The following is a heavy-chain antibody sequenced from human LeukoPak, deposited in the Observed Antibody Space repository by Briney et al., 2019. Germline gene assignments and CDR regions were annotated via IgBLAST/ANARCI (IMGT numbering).Heavy chain of an antibody. CDR2: IYSGGST. V-gene: IGHV3-53*01. CDR1: GFTVSSNY. J-gene: IGHJ4*02. Sequence: GGPLRLSCAASGFTVSSNYMSWVRQAPGKGLEWVSVIYSGGSTYYADSVKGRFTISRDNSKNTLYLQMNSLRAEDTAVYYCARVSGSGSYKSFDYWGQGTLVTVSS. CDR3: ARVSGSGSYKSFDY. D-gene: IGHD3-10*01.